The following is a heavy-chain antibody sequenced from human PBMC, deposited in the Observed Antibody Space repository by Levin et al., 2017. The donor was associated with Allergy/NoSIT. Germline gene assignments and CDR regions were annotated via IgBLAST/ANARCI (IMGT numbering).Heavy chain of an antibody. Sequence: SGGSLRLSCTASGFTFSNYAMTWVRQAPGKGLEWVSAISGRGGSTYYADSVKGRFTISRDNSKNTQHLLMHSLRAEDTAVYYCAKYTAFFYNSRPYYFDYWGQGSQVTVSS. J-gene: IGHJ4*02. CDR1: GFTFSNYA. D-gene: IGHD2/OR15-2a*01. V-gene: IGHV3-23*01. CDR3: AKYTAFFYNSRPYYFDY. CDR2: ISGRGGST.